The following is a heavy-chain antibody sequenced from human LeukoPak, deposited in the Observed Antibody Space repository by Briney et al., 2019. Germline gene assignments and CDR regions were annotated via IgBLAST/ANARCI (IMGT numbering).Heavy chain of an antibody. CDR2: ISYDGSNK. CDR1: GFTFSSYG. J-gene: IGHJ6*04. V-gene: IGHV3-30*18. Sequence: PGRSLRLSCAASGFTFSSYGMHWVRQAPGKGLEWVAVISYDGSNKYYADSVKGRFTISRDNSKNTLYLQMSSLRAEDTAVYYCAKDAYSSGWYGGYYYYYGMDVWGKGTTVTVSS. CDR3: AKDAYSSGWYGGYYYYYGMDV. D-gene: IGHD6-19*01.